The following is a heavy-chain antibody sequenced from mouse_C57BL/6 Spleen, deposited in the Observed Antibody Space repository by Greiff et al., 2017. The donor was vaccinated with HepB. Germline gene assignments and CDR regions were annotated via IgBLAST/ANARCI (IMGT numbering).Heavy chain of an antibody. J-gene: IGHJ3*01. CDR2: IYPRSGNT. D-gene: IGHD3-2*02. CDR1: GYTFTSYG. V-gene: IGHV1-81*01. CDR3: AREDDSGYRFAH. Sequence: QVQLQQSGAELARPGASVKLSCKASGYTFTSYGISWVKQRTGQGLEWIGEIYPRSGNTYYNEKFKGKATLTADKSSSTAYMELRSLTSDVSVVYFGAREDDSGYRFAHWGQGTLGTVSA.